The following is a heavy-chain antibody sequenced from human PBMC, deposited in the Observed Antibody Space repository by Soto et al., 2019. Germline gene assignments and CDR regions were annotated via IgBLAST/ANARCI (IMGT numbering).Heavy chain of an antibody. CDR2: INADGSET. CDR1: GXTFSSSC. J-gene: IGHJ4*02. D-gene: IGHD2-21*01. Sequence: GSLRPSCAASGXTFSSSCMHWVRRAPGRGLVWVSRINADGSETNYEDSVECRFTISRDNPKNKLYLQMNILRAEYTAVYYCARDGEGFWGQGILCPVS. V-gene: IGHV3-74*01. CDR3: ARDGEGF.